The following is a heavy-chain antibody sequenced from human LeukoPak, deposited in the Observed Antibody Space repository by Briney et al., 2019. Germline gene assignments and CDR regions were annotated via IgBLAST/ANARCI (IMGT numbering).Heavy chain of an antibody. CDR2: VNSDGFST. V-gene: IGHV3-74*01. D-gene: IGHD1-1*01. CDR3: ARGNGWPNAYYYYGMDV. Sequence: GGSLRLSCAASGFTFSSYWMHWVRQVPGRGLVWVSRVNSDGFSTSYADSVKGRFTISRDNAKNSLYLQMNSLRAEDTAVYYCARGNGWPNAYYYYGMDVWGQGTTVTVSS. J-gene: IGHJ6*02. CDR1: GFTFSSYW.